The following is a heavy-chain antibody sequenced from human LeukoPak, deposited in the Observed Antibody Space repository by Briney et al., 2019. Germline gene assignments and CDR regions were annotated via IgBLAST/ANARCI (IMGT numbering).Heavy chain of an antibody. Sequence: GGSLRLSCAASGSTFSSYWMHWVRQAPGKGLVWVSRINSDGSSTAYADSVKGRFTTSRDNAKNTLYLQMDSLRAEDTAVYFCAKDYRGSFTDWGQGTLVTVSS. J-gene: IGHJ4*02. CDR3: AKDYRGSFTD. V-gene: IGHV3-74*01. D-gene: IGHD1-26*01. CDR1: GSTFSSYW. CDR2: INSDGSST.